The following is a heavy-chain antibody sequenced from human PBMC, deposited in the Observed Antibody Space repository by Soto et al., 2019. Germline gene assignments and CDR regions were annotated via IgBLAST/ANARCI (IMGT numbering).Heavy chain of an antibody. CDR1: GFTFSSYW. CDR2: ISGSGGST. V-gene: IGHV3-23*01. Sequence: GGSLRLSCAASGFTFSSYWMHWVRQAPGKGLEWVSAISGSGGSTYYADSVKGRFTISRDNSKNTLYLQMNSLRAEDTAVYYCAKDPVPKSGGNSYWYFDLWGRGTLVTVSS. J-gene: IGHJ2*01. CDR3: AKDPVPKSGGNSYWYFDL. D-gene: IGHD2-21*02.